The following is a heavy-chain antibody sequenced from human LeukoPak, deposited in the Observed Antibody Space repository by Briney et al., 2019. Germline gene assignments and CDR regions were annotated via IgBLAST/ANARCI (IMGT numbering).Heavy chain of an antibody. V-gene: IGHV1-46*01. Sequence: ASVKASCKASGYTFTSYYMHWVRQAPGQGLEWMGIINPIGGSTTYAQKFQGRVTMTRDTSTSTVYMELSSLRSEDTAVYYCARSYSSGQDGFDIWGQGTMVTVSS. J-gene: IGHJ3*02. CDR1: GYTFTSYY. D-gene: IGHD6-19*01. CDR3: ARSYSSGQDGFDI. CDR2: INPIGGST.